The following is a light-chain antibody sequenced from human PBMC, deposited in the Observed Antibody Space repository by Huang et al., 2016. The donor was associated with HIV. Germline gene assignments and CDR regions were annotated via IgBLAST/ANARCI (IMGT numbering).Light chain of an antibody. J-gene: IGKJ4*01. CDR1: QRISSN. CDR3: QQYNNWPPLT. CDR2: RAS. Sequence: EVVMTQSPNTLSVSPGERATLSCRASQRISSNLAWYQQKPGQAPRLLIYRASARAAGVPARFSGRGSGTEFTLTISSLQSEDFAIYYCQQYNNWPPLTFGGGTKVEI. V-gene: IGKV3-15*01.